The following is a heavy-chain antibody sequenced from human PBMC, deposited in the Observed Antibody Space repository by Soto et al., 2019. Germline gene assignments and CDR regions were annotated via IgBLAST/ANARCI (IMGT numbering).Heavy chain of an antibody. J-gene: IGHJ3*02. Sequence: EVQLVESGGGLVQPGGSLRLSCAASGFTFSDHYMDWVRQAPGKGLEWVGRTRNKANSYTTEYAASVKGRFTISRDDSKNSLYLQMNSLKTEDTAVYYCARGYCSGGSCYTGNDAFDIWGQGTMVTVSS. CDR2: TRNKANSYTT. CDR3: ARGYCSGGSCYTGNDAFDI. D-gene: IGHD2-15*01. CDR1: GFTFSDHY. V-gene: IGHV3-72*01.